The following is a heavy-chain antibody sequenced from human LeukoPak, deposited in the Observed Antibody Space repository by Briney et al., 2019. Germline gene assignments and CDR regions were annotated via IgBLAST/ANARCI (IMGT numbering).Heavy chain of an antibody. CDR3: ARGVEHYDSSGLVFYYFDY. Sequence: GGSLRLSCAASGFTFSSYWMHWVRHAPGRGLVWVSRINTDGSSTSYADSVKGRFTISRDNAKNTLYLQMSSLRAEDTAVYYCARGVEHYDSSGLVFYYFDYWGQGTLVTVSS. CDR2: INTDGSST. CDR1: GFTFSSYW. D-gene: IGHD3-22*01. V-gene: IGHV3-74*01. J-gene: IGHJ4*02.